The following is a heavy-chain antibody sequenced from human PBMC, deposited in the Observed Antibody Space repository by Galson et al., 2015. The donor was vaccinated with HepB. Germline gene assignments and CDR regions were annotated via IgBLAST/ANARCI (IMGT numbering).Heavy chain of an antibody. Sequence: SLRLSCAASGFTFSSYSMNWVRQAPGKGLEWVSYISSSSSTIYYADSVKGRFTISRDNAKNSLYLQMNSLRDEDTAVYYCARDLVRGYSYGYGAFDIWGQGTMVTVSS. V-gene: IGHV3-48*02. CDR3: ARDLVRGYSYGYGAFDI. J-gene: IGHJ3*02. CDR1: GFTFSSYS. CDR2: ISSSSSTI. D-gene: IGHD5-18*01.